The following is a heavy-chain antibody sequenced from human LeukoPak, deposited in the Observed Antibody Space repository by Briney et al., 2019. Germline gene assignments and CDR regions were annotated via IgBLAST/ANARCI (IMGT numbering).Heavy chain of an antibody. CDR1: GFTFSSYA. D-gene: IGHD5-12*01. V-gene: IGHV3-30-3*01. CDR2: ISYDGSNK. CDR3: ARDIVATIIGIDY. Sequence: GGSLRLSCAASGFTFSSYAMHWVRQAPGKGLEWVAVISYDGSNKYYADSVKGRFTISRDNSRNTLFLQMNSLKAEDTAVYYCARDIVATIIGIDYWGQGTLVTVSS. J-gene: IGHJ4*02.